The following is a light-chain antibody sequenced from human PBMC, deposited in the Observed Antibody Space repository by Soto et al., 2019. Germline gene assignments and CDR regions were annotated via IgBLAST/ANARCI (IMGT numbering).Light chain of an antibody. CDR1: QGIGDT. V-gene: IGKV3-11*01. CDR2: DAS. J-gene: IGKJ1*01. Sequence: EFVISQSPATLSVSPGEGATLSCRASQGIGDTLAWYQQKPGQAPRLLIYDASSRATGIPDRFSGGGSGTDFTLTISDVQPEDFALYYCHQRQSWPRTFGQGTKVDIK. CDR3: HQRQSWPRT.